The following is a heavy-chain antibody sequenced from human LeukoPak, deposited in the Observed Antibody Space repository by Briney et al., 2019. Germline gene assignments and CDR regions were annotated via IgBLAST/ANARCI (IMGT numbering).Heavy chain of an antibody. CDR2: ISSSGSTI. Sequence: SCKASGGTFSDYYMSWIRQAPGKGLEWVSYISSSGSTIYYADSVKGRFTISRDNAKNSLYLQMNSLRAEDTAVYYCARERAGRAAAFFPFLYGMDVWGQGTTVTVSS. V-gene: IGHV3-11*01. D-gene: IGHD6-13*01. CDR3: ARERAGRAAAFFPFLYGMDV. J-gene: IGHJ6*02. CDR1: GGTFSDYY.